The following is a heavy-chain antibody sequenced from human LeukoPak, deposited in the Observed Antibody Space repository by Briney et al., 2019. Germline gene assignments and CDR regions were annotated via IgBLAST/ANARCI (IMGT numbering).Heavy chain of an antibody. Sequence: SETLSLTCTVSGGSISSYYWSWIRQTPGKGLEWIGYVHYSGSTSYNPSLKSRVTISLDTSKNQFSLKLSSVTAADTAVYYCARDVRYSTNFYCMGVWGKGTAVTVSS. CDR3: ARDVRYSTNFYCMGV. CDR2: VHYSGST. CDR1: GGSISSYY. J-gene: IGHJ6*03. V-gene: IGHV4-59*01. D-gene: IGHD4-11*01.